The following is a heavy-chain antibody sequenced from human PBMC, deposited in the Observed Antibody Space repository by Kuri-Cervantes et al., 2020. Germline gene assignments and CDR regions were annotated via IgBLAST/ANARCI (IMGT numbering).Heavy chain of an antibody. CDR3: ARGQQLFDY. D-gene: IGHD5-24*01. CDR1: GFTFSDYY. V-gene: IGHV3-11*04. Sequence: GESLKISCAASGFTFSDYYMSWIRQAPGKGLEWVSYISSSGSTIYYADSVKGRFTISRDNAKNSLYLQMNSLRDEDTAIYYCARGQQLFDYWGQGTLVTVSS. CDR2: ISSSGSTI. J-gene: IGHJ4*02.